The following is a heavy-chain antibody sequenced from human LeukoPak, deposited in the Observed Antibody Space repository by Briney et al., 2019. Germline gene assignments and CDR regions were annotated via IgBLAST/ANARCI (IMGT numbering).Heavy chain of an antibody. J-gene: IGHJ6*02. D-gene: IGHD2/OR15-2a*01. Sequence: GGSLRLSCAASESTFSKCWVHWVRHAPGKGLVWVSFINRDGTTTTYADSVKGRFTVSRDNAKNTLYLQMNSLRAEDTAVYYCARGNYYGMDVWGQGTTVTVSS. CDR2: INRDGTTT. CDR3: ARGNYYGMDV. V-gene: IGHV3-74*03. CDR1: ESTFSKCW.